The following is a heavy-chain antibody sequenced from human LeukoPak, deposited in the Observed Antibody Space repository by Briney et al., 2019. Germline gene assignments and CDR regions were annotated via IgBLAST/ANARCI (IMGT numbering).Heavy chain of an antibody. J-gene: IGHJ4*02. CDR1: GVSISTYY. CDR2: IYYTGST. Sequence: SETLSLTCTVSGVSISTYYWSWIRQPPGKGLEWIGYIYYTGSTNYNPSLKSRVSISVDTSKNQFSPKLSSVTAADTAVYYCASPTADYWGQGTLVTVSS. D-gene: IGHD4-17*01. V-gene: IGHV4-59*01. CDR3: ASPTADY.